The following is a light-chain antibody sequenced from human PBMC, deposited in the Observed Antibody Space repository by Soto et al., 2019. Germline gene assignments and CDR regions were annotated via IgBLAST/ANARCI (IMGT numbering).Light chain of an antibody. CDR3: AAWDDSLNGFYV. Sequence: QAVVTQPPSASGTPGQRVTISCSGSSSNIGSNTVNWYQQLPGTAPKLLIYSNNQRPSGVPDRFSDSKSGTSASLAISGLQSEDEADYYCAAWDDSLNGFYVFGTGTKLTVL. CDR1: SSNIGSNT. J-gene: IGLJ1*01. CDR2: SNN. V-gene: IGLV1-44*01.